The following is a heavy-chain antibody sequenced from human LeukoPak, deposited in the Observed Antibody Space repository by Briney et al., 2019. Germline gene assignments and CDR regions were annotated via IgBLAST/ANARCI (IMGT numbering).Heavy chain of an antibody. J-gene: IGHJ4*02. Sequence: GASVKVSCKASGYIFSGYYMHWVRQAPGQGLEWMGWINPNGGGTNSAQKFQGRVTMTRDTSINTVYMELNSLRSDDTAVYYCARGLGDGNGMGNYYFDYWGQGTLVTVSS. V-gene: IGHV1-2*02. CDR1: GYIFSGYY. D-gene: IGHD2-8*01. CDR2: INPNGGGT. CDR3: ARGLGDGNGMGNYYFDY.